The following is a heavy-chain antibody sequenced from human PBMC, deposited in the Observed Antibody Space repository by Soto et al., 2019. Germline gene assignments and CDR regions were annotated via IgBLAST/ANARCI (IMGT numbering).Heavy chain of an antibody. D-gene: IGHD3-22*01. J-gene: IGHJ4*02. CDR1: GGSFSGYY. Sequence: SDTLSLTCAVYGGSFSGYYWSWIRQPPGKGLEWIGEINHSGSTNYNPSLKSRVTISVDTSKNQFSLKLSSVTAADTAVYYCARANYYDSSGSKVAFDYWGQGTLVTVSS. V-gene: IGHV4-34*01. CDR2: INHSGST. CDR3: ARANYYDSSGSKVAFDY.